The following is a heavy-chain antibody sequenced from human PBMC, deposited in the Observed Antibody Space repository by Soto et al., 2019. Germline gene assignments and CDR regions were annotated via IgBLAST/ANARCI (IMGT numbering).Heavy chain of an antibody. D-gene: IGHD4-4*01. Sequence: SETLSLTCAVYGGSFSGYYWSWIRQPPGKGLEWIGEINHSGSTNYNPSLKSRVTISVDTSKNQFSLKLSSVTAADTAVYYCARVKVTTYYYYGMDVWGQGTTVTVSS. V-gene: IGHV4-34*01. CDR3: ARVKVTTYYYYGMDV. CDR1: GGSFSGYY. CDR2: INHSGST. J-gene: IGHJ6*02.